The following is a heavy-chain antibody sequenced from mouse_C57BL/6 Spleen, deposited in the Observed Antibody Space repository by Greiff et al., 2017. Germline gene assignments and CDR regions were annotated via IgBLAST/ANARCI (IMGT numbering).Heavy chain of an antibody. CDR2: IDPSDSYT. Sequence: QQSCKAFGYTFTSYWMHWAKQRPGQGLEWIGEIDPSDSYTHYNQKFKGKSTLTVDKSSSTAYMRLSSLTSEDSAVYYCARGGKDLYYFDYWGQGTTLTVSS. V-gene: IGHV1-69*01. D-gene: IGHD1-3*01. J-gene: IGHJ2*01. CDR3: ARGGKDLYYFDY. CDR1: GYTFTSYW.